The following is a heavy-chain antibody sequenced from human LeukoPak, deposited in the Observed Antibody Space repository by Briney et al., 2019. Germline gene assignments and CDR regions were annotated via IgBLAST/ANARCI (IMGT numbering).Heavy chain of an antibody. CDR2: INHSGST. Sequence: SETLSLTCAVYGGSFSGYYWSWIRQPPGKGLEWIGEINHSGSTNYNPSLKSRVTISVDTSKNQFSLKLSSVTAADTAVYYCARVWCSSITCQSFFDHWGQGILVTVSS. D-gene: IGHD2-2*01. V-gene: IGHV4-34*01. J-gene: IGHJ4*02. CDR1: GGSFSGYY. CDR3: ARVWCSSITCQSFFDH.